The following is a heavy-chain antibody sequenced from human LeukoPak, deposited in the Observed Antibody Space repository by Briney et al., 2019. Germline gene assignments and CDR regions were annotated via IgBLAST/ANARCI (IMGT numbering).Heavy chain of an antibody. D-gene: IGHD2-2*01. Sequence: PGGSLRLSCVASGFFFSNYMMQWVRQAPGKGLVWVSRIDSDGSSTSYADSLKGRFTISRDNSKNTLYLQMNSLRAEDTAVYYCARTSSMSLVNWGQGTLVTVSS. CDR1: GFFFSNYM. CDR2: IDSDGSST. CDR3: ARTSSMSLVN. J-gene: IGHJ4*02. V-gene: IGHV3-74*01.